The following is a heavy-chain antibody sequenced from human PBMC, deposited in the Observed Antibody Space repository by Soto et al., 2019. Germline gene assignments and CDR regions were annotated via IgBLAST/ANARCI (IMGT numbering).Heavy chain of an antibody. J-gene: IGHJ4*02. CDR1: GFIFSTYL. V-gene: IGHV3-30*03. D-gene: IGHD4-17*01. Sequence: GGSLRLSCAASGFIFSTYLMHWVRQAPGKGLEWVALISYDGSNKYYADSVKGRFTISRDNSKNTLYLQLNSLRTEDTAVYYCARPSYGDYLFDYWGLGTLVTVSS. CDR3: ARPSYGDYLFDY. CDR2: ISYDGSNK.